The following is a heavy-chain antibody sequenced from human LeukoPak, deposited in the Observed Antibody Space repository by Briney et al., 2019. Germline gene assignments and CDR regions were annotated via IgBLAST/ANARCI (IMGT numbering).Heavy chain of an antibody. CDR2: ISSSSSTI. D-gene: IGHD2-2*01. CDR1: GFTFSSYE. Sequence: GGSLRLSCAASGFTFSSYEMNWVRQAPGKGLEWVSYISSSSSTIYYADSVKGRFTISRDNAKNSLYLQMNSLRAEDTAVYYCATHGEYCSSTSCYFDYYYMDVWGKGTTVTVSS. J-gene: IGHJ6*03. V-gene: IGHV3-48*01. CDR3: ATHGEYCSSTSCYFDYYYMDV.